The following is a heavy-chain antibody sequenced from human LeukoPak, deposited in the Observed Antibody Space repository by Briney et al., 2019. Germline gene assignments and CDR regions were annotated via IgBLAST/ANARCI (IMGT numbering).Heavy chain of an antibody. CDR3: ARAGRYGSSWYGVGNWFDP. CDR1: GGSISSYY. D-gene: IGHD6-13*01. CDR2: IFTSGTT. V-gene: IGHV4-4*07. Sequence: PSETLSLTCTVSGGSISSYYLNWIRQPAGKGLEWIGRIFTSGTTNYNPSLKSRVTMTVDTSKNQFSLKLSSVTAADTAVYYCARAGRYGSSWYGVGNWFDPWGQGTLVTVSS. J-gene: IGHJ5*02.